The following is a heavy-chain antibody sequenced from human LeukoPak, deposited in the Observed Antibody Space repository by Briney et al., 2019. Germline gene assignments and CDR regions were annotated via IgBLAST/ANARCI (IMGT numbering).Heavy chain of an antibody. V-gene: IGHV3-30*02. Sequence: PGGSLRLSCAASGFTFSSYGMHWVRQAPGKGLEWVAFVRHDGSNTYYADSVKGRFTISRDNSKNTLYLQMNSLRAEDTAVYYCAKDRSGNFDYWGQGTLVTVSS. CDR3: AKDRSGNFDY. D-gene: IGHD3-3*01. CDR2: VRHDGSNT. J-gene: IGHJ4*02. CDR1: GFTFSSYG.